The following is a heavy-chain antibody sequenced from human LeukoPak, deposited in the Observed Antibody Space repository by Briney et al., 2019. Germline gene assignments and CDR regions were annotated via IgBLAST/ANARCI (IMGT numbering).Heavy chain of an antibody. V-gene: IGHV3-48*03. Sequence: PGGSLRLSCAASGFTFSSYEMNWVHQAPGKGLEWVSYISSSGSTIYYADSVKGRFTISRDNAKNSLYLQMNSLRAEDTAVYYCASGYYDSSGYYPNLYYYYGMDVWGQGTTVTVSS. CDR1: GFTFSSYE. CDR3: ASGYYDSSGYYPNLYYYYGMDV. D-gene: IGHD3-22*01. CDR2: ISSSGSTI. J-gene: IGHJ6*02.